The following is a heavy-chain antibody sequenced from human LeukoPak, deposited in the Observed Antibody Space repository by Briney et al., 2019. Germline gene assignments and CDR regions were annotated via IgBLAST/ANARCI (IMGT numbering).Heavy chain of an antibody. J-gene: IGHJ4*02. CDR3: ATIISHYFTSGSYHKADAPFFAD. CDR2: IYPDDSDT. V-gene: IGHV5-51*01. Sequence: GESLKISCKGSGYSFTSYWIGWVRHMPGKGLEWMGSIYPDDSDTNYSPSFQGQVAMSVDKSISTAYLQWSSLKASDTAMYFCATIISHYFTSGSYHKADAPFFADWGQGTLVTVSS. CDR1: GYSFTSYW. D-gene: IGHD3-10*01.